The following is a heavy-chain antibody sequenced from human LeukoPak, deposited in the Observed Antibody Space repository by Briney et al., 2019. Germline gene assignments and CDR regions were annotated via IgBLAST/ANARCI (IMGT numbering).Heavy chain of an antibody. D-gene: IGHD3-22*01. CDR2: INPRGGST. V-gene: IGHV1-46*01. CDR3: ARVHYDSSGYYYGNY. Sequence: ASVKVSCKASGYTFSSYYIHWVRQAPGQGLEWMGTINPRGGSTRYAQKLQGRVTMTTDTSTSTAYMELRSLRSDDTAVYYCARVHYDSSGYYYGNYWGQGTLVTVSS. J-gene: IGHJ4*02. CDR1: GYTFSSYY.